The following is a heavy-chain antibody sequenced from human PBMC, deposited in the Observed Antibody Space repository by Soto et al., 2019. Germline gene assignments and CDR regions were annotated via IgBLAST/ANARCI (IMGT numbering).Heavy chain of an antibody. J-gene: IGHJ4*02. CDR2: ISYDGSNK. V-gene: IGHV3-30-3*01. CDR3: GRCTSTSCHLGLDY. Sequence: QVLLVDSGGGVVQPGRSLRLSCAASGFTFSSYAMTWVRQAPGKGLEWVALISYDGSNKYYADSVRGRFTISRDSSTNTLFLQMNSLRAADTAVYYCGRCTSTSCHLGLDYWGQGTLVTVSS. D-gene: IGHD2-2*01. CDR1: GFTFSSYA.